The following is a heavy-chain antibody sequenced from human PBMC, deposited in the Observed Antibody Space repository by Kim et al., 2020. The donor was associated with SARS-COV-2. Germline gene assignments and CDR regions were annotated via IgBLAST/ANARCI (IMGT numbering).Heavy chain of an antibody. CDR3: ARAEEY. Sequence: ASVKVSCKASGYTFTTYALHLVRQAPGQGLEWMGWIDVDNGDTKYSQKFQGIVTLDRDRSANTAYMELSSLRSEDTAVYFCARAEEYWGQGTLVTVSS. CDR1: GYTFTTYA. J-gene: IGHJ4*02. CDR2: IDVDNGDT. V-gene: IGHV1-3*01.